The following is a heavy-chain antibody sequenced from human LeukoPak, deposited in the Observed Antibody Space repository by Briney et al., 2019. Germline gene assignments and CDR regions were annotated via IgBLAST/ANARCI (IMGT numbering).Heavy chain of an antibody. J-gene: IGHJ4*02. CDR3: ARAPPPMYSSSAPFDY. V-gene: IGHV3-48*04. CDR2: VGISSGNT. CDR1: GFTFSDYS. Sequence: PGGSLRLSCAASGFTFSDYSMNWVRQAPGKGLEWISYVGISSGNTKYADSVKGRFTISGDSAKNSVFLQMNNLRVEDTAVYYCARAPPPMYSSSAPFDYWGQGTLVTVSS. D-gene: IGHD6-6*01.